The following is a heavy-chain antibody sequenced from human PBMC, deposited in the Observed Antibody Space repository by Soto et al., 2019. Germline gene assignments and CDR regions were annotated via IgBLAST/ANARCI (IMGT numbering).Heavy chain of an antibody. CDR2: IYYSGST. J-gene: IGHJ6*02. Sequence: PSETLSLTCTVSGGSVSSGSYYWSWIRQPPGQGLEWLGYIYYSGSTNYNPSLKSRVTISVNTSKNQFSLKLRSVTAVDTAVYYCARNHPRLDYGERGVYYYGMDVWGQGTTVTVSS. V-gene: IGHV4-61*01. CDR3: ARNHPRLDYGERGVYYYGMDV. CDR1: GGSVSSGSYY. D-gene: IGHD4-17*01.